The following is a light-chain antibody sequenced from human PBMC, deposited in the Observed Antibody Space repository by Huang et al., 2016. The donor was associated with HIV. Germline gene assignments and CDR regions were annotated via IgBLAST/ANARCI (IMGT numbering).Light chain of an antibody. CDR3: QQYNIWPPEVT. CDR1: QSVSRN. J-gene: IGKJ3*01. CDR2: GSS. V-gene: IGKV3-15*01. Sequence: DIVMTQSPATLSVSPGERATLSCRASQSVSRNLAWYQQKPGQAPRLLIYGSSTRATGVPARCSGSGSGTDFTLTISSLQSEDFAVYYCQQYNIWPPEVTFGPGTKVDVK.